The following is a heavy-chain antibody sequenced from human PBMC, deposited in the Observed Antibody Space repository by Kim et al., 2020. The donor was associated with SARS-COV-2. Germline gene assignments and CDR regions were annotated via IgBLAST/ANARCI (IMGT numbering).Heavy chain of an antibody. J-gene: IGHJ6*01. D-gene: IGHD3-3*01. V-gene: IGHV3-7*03. CDR2: IKQDGSEK. CDR1: GFTFSSYW. Sequence: GGSLRLSCAASGFTFSSYWMIWVRQAPGKGLEWVANIKQDGSEKYYVDSVKGRFTISRDNAKNSLYLQMNSLRAEDTAVYYCPRDEKVFDFWSSYWKTGYDHSGMDVWGQGASVTGFS. CDR3: PRDEKVFDFWSSYWKTGYDHSGMDV.